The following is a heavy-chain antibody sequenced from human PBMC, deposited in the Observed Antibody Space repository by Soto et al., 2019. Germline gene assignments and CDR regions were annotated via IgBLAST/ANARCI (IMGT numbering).Heavy chain of an antibody. CDR1: GGSISSGDYY. CDR2: IYYSGST. V-gene: IGHV4-30-4*01. J-gene: IGHJ4*02. CDR3: ARDVDTAMVGLN. Sequence: SETLSLTCTVSGGSISSGDYYWSWIRQPPGKGLEWIGYIYYSGSTYYNPSLKSRVTISVDTSKNQFSLKLSSVTAADTAVYYCARDVDTAMVGLNWGQGTLVTVSS. D-gene: IGHD5-18*01.